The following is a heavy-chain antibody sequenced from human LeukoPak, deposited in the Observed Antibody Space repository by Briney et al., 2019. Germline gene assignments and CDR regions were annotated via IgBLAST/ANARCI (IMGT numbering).Heavy chain of an antibody. CDR2: INHSGST. CDR1: GGSFSGYY. V-gene: IGHV4-34*01. CDR3: AREIAAAAAFDI. J-gene: IGHJ3*02. D-gene: IGHD6-13*01. Sequence: SETLSLTCAVYGGSFSGYYWSWIRQPPGKGLEWIGEINHSGSTNYNPSLKSRVTISVDTSKNQFSLKLSSVTAADTAVYYCAREIAAAAAFDIWGQGTMVTVSS.